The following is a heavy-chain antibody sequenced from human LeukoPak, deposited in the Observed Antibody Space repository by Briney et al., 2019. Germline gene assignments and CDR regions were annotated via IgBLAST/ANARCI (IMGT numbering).Heavy chain of an antibody. CDR3: ARERGRIVVVIDY. J-gene: IGHJ4*02. D-gene: IGHD3-22*01. CDR2: IYTSGST. CDR1: GGSFSGYY. Sequence: PSETLSLTCAVYGGSFSGYYWSWIRQPPGKGLEWIGRIYTSGSTNYNPSLKSRVTISVDTSKNQFSLKLSSVTAADTAVYYCARERGRIVVVIDYWGQGTLVTVSS. V-gene: IGHV4-59*10.